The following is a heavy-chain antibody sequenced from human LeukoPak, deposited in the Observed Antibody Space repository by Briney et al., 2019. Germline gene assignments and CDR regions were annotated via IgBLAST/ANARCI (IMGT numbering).Heavy chain of an antibody. CDR3: ARAAQWLAPYDAFDI. V-gene: IGHV3-53*04. CDR2: IYSGGST. J-gene: IGHJ3*02. CDR1: GGSISSGGYY. Sequence: LSLTCTVSGGSISSGGYYWSWIRQHPGKGLEWVSVIYSGGSTYYADSVKGRFTISRHNSKNTLYLQMNSLRAEDTAVYYCARAAQWLAPYDAFDIWGQGTMVTVSS. D-gene: IGHD6-19*01.